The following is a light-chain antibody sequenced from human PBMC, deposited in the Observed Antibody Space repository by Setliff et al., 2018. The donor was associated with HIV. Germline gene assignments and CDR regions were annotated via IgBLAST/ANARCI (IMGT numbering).Light chain of an antibody. CDR3: SSYSTGNTLII. V-gene: IGLV2-14*01. Sequence: QSALTQPASVSGSPGQSITISCTGTSSDIGGYNYVSWYQQFAGKAPKIIIYEVRNRPSGVPDRFSGSKSGNTASPTISGLQSEDEADYFCSSYSTGNTLIIFGGGTKVTVL. CDR1: SSDIGGYNY. CDR2: EVR. J-gene: IGLJ2*01.